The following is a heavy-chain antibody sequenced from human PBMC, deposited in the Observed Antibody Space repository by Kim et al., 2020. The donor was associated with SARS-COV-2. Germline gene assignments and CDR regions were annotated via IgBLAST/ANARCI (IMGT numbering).Heavy chain of an antibody. CDR1: GGSISSSSYY. V-gene: IGHV4-39*01. D-gene: IGHD2-2*01. Sequence: SETLSLTCTVSGGSISSSSYYWGWIRQPPGKGLEWIGCIYYSGSTYYNPSLKSRVTISVDTSKNQFSLKLSTVTAADTAVYYGARHQARYCSSNSCYVSYYYYGMDVWGQGTTVTGSS. CDR2: IYYSGST. J-gene: IGHJ6*02. CDR3: ARHQARYCSSNSCYVSYYYYGMDV.